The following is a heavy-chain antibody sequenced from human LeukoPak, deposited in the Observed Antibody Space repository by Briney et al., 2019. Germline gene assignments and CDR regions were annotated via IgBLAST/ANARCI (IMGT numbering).Heavy chain of an antibody. V-gene: IGHV1-2*02. CDR3: ASTWYSSSSSTDY. Sequence: ASVKVSCKASGYTFTGYYMHWVRQAPGQGLEWMGWINPNSGGTNCAQKFQGRVTMTRDTSISTAYMELSRLRSDDTAVYYCASTWYSSSSSTDYWGQGTLVTVSS. CDR1: GYTFTGYY. CDR2: INPNSGGT. J-gene: IGHJ4*02. D-gene: IGHD6-6*01.